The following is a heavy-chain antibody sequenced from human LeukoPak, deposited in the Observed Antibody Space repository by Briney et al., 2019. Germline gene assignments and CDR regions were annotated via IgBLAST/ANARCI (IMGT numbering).Heavy chain of an antibody. J-gene: IGHJ4*02. Sequence: GESLKISCKGSGYSFSSHWIGWVRQMPGKGLEWMGIINPDDSDTRYSPSFQGQVTISADKSMSTAYLQWSSLRASDTAMYYCARESSGFDYWGQGTRVTVSS. CDR3: ARESSGFDY. CDR2: INPDDSDT. D-gene: IGHD6-19*01. V-gene: IGHV5-51*01. CDR1: GYSFSSHW.